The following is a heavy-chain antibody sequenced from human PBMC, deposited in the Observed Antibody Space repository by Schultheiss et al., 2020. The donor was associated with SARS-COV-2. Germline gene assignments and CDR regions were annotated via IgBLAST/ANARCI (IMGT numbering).Heavy chain of an antibody. CDR2: INPNSGGT. CDR3: ARDHRPVHY. CDR1: GYTFTGYY. D-gene: IGHD6-6*01. V-gene: IGHV1-2*06. Sequence: GGSLKISCKASGYTFTGYYMHWVRQAPGQGLEWMGRINPNSGGTNYAQKLQGRVTMTRNTSISTAYMELSSLRAEDTAVYYCARDHRPVHYWGQGTLVTVSS. J-gene: IGHJ4*02.